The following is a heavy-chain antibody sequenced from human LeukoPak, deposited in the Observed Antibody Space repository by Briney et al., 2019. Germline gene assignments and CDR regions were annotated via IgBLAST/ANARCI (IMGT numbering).Heavy chain of an antibody. CDR2: IYHSGGT. CDR3: ARDGYGGVDY. D-gene: IGHD3-10*01. J-gene: IGHJ4*02. V-gene: IGHV4-59*01. Sequence: SETLSLTCTVSGDSISTYYWSWIQQSPGKGLEWIGYIYHSGGTKYNPSLKSRVTISVDTSKKQFSLKLSSVTAADTAVYYCARDGYGGVDYWGQGTLVTVSS. CDR1: GDSISTYY.